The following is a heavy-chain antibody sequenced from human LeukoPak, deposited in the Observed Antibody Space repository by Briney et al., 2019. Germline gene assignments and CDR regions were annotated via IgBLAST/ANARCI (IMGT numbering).Heavy chain of an antibody. V-gene: IGHV4-38-2*01. D-gene: IGHD6-25*01. CDR1: GYSISSGYY. CDR3: ARSKSSGWYFDY. CDR2: IYHSGST. J-gene: IGHJ4*02. Sequence: SETLSLTCAVSGYSISSGYYWGWIRQPPGKGLEWIGSIYHSGSTYYNPSLMSRVTISVDTSKNQFSLRLSSVTAADTAVYYCARSKSSGWYFDYWGQGTLVPVSS.